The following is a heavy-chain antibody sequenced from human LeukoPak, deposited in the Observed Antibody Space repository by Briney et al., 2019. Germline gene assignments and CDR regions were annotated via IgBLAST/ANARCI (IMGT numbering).Heavy chain of an antibody. CDR2: ISSSSSYI. CDR1: GFTFGSYS. J-gene: IGHJ4*02. D-gene: IGHD2-2*01. Sequence: GGSLRLSCAASGFTFGSYSMNWVRQAPGKGLEWVSSISSSSSYIYYADSVKGRFTISRDNAKNSLYLQMNSLRAEDTAVYYCARWGDIVVVPAATDYWGQGTLVTVSS. V-gene: IGHV3-21*01. CDR3: ARWGDIVVVPAATDY.